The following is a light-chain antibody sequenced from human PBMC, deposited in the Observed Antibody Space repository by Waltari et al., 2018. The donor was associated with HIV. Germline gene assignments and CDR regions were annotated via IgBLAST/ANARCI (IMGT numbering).Light chain of an antibody. Sequence: SSELTQDPAVSVALGQTVKIACLGDSLRTYYASWYRLRPGQAPQLRVYGKNSRPSGIPDRFSAASSGNRAFLTITGARAEDEADYYCACWDRSGDYILFGGGASLTGL. CDR1: SLRTYY. J-gene: IGLJ2*01. CDR2: GKN. CDR3: ACWDRSGDYIL. V-gene: IGLV3-19*01.